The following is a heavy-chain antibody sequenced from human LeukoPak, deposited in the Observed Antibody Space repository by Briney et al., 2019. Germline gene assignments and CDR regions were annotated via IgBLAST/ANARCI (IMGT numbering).Heavy chain of an antibody. D-gene: IGHD2-2*01. CDR3: ARAGGYCSSTSCYLTAFDI. CDR1: GFTFSSHS. Sequence: GGSLRLSCAASGFTFSSHSMNWVRQAPGKGLEWVSSISSSSYIYYADSVKGRFTISRDNAKNSLYLQMNSLRAEDTAVYYCARAGGYCSSTSCYLTAFDIWGQGTMVTVSS. J-gene: IGHJ3*02. CDR2: ISSSSYI. V-gene: IGHV3-21*01.